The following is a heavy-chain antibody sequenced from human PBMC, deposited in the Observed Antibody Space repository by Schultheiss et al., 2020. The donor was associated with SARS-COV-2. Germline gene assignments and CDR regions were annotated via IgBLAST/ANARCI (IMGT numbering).Heavy chain of an antibody. J-gene: IGHJ5*02. V-gene: IGHV3-21*01. CDR3: VRDRSWWTPYNCFDL. D-gene: IGHD2-15*01. CDR2: IRSSGRDI. Sequence: GESLKISCAASGFTLSTYGMHWVRQAPGKGLEFVASIRSSGRDIYYADSMQGRFTVSRDNANNSLYLQIHSLRAEDTAVYYCVRDRSWWTPYNCFDLWGRGTLVTVSS. CDR1: GFTLSTYG.